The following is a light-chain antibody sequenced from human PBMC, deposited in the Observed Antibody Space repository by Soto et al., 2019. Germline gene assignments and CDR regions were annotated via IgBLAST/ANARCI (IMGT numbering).Light chain of an antibody. CDR3: QQYNDWPLT. V-gene: IGKV3-15*01. CDR1: QSVSSN. CDR2: DAS. Sequence: EIVMTPAPATLSVSPGERATLSCSASQSVSSNLAWYQQKPGQAPRLLIYDASTRATVIPARFSGTGSGTEFTLTISSLQSEDFALYYCQQYNDWPLTFGQGTKVDI. J-gene: IGKJ1*01.